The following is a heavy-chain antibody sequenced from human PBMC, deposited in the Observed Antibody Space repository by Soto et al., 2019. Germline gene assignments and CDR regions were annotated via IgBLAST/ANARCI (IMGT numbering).Heavy chain of an antibody. CDR3: AGELGGIAVAGSAY. V-gene: IGHV1-18*01. Sequence: QVQLLQSGAAVKKPGASVKVSCKASGYTFTSYGITWERQAPGQGLELMGWISAYNGTTNYAQKLHGRVTMTTDTSTSTAYMELRSLRADDTVVYYCAGELGGIAVAGSAYWGQGTLVTVSS. J-gene: IGHJ4*02. CDR1: GYTFTSYG. D-gene: IGHD6-19*01. CDR2: ISAYNGTT.